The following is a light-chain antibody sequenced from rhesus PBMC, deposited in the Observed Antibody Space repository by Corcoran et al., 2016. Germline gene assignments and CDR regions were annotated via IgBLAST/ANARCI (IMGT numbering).Light chain of an antibody. CDR2: DAN. CDR1: QGISSY. CDR3: QQYNSYPLT. V-gene: IGKV1-32*01. J-gene: IGKJ4*01. Sequence: DIQMTQSPSALSASVGDRVTITCRASQGISSYLNWYQQKPGKAPKLLNYDANRLESGVPSRFSGSVSGTEFILIISSLQPEDFATYYCQQYNSYPLTFGGGTKVELK.